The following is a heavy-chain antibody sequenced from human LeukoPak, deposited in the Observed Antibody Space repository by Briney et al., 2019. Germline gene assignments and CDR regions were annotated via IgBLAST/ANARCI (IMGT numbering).Heavy chain of an antibody. CDR3: ATPQGDY. V-gene: IGHV3-23*01. Sequence: GGSLRLSCAASGFTLSDYAMSWVRQAPGKGLEWVSAISASGGSTYYADSVKGRFTISRDNSKNTLSLQMNSLRVEDTAVYYCATPQGDYWGQGTLVTVSS. CDR1: GFTLSDYA. J-gene: IGHJ4*02. CDR2: ISASGGST.